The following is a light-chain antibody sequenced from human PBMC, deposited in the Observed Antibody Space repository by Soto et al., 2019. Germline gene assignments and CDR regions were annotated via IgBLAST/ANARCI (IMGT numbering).Light chain of an antibody. CDR2: LKSDGSH. Sequence: QPVLTQSPSASASLGASVKLTCTLSSGHSSYAIAWHQQQPEKGPRYLMRLKSDGSHTKGDGIPDRFSGSSSGAERYLTISSLQSEDEADYYCQTWGTGIRVFGVGTKLTVL. CDR1: SGHSSYA. V-gene: IGLV4-69*01. J-gene: IGLJ2*01. CDR3: QTWGTGIRV.